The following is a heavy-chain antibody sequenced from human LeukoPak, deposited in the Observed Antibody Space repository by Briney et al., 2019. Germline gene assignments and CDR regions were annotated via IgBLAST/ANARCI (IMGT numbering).Heavy chain of an antibody. CDR3: AKVPLGGDCCDY. D-gene: IGHD2-21*01. Sequence: HPGRSLRLSCAASGFTFSSYGMHWVRQAPGKGLEWVAVISYDGSNKYYADSVKGRFTISRDNSKNTLYLQMNSLRAEDTAVYYCAKVPLGGDCCDYWGQGTLVTVSS. CDR2: ISYDGSNK. V-gene: IGHV3-30*18. CDR1: GFTFSSYG. J-gene: IGHJ4*02.